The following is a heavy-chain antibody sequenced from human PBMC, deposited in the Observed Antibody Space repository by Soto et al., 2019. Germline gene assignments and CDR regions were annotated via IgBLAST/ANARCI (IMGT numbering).Heavy chain of an antibody. CDR3: AREGQAPYYYYGMDV. CDR2: ISGHNGNT. Sequence: QVQVVQSGDEVKKPGASVKVSCKASGYTFTNYGFSWVRHAPGQGLDWMGWISGHNGNTNYAAKFQGRVTMTKDTSTSTAHMELRSLRSDDTAVYYCAREGQAPYYYYGMDVWGQGTAVTVSS. J-gene: IGHJ6*02. V-gene: IGHV1-18*01. CDR1: GYTFTNYG.